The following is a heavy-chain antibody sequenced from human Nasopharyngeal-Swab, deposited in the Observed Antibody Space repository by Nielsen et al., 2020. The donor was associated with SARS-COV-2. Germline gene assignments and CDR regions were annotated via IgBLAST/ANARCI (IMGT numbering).Heavy chain of an antibody. CDR3: ARVGGSTADFDY. CDR1: GFTFSSYA. D-gene: IGHD2-15*01. Sequence: GGSLRLSCAASGFTFSSYAMHWVRQAPGKGLEWVSYISSSGSTIYYADSVKGRFTISRDNAKNSLYLQMNSLRAEDTAVYYCARVGGSTADFDYWGQGTLVTVSS. V-gene: IGHV3-48*03. J-gene: IGHJ4*02. CDR2: ISSSGSTI.